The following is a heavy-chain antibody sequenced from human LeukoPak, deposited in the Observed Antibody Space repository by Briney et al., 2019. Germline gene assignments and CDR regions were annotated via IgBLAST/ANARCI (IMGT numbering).Heavy chain of an antibody. CDR2: IIPIFGTA. Sequence: GSSVKVSCKASGGTFSSYAISWVRQAPGQGLEWMGGIIPIFGTANYAQKFQGRVTITADESTSTAYMELSSLRSEDTAVYYCARQANEFGAFDIWGQGTMVTVSS. CDR3: ARQANEFGAFDI. CDR1: GGTFSSYA. V-gene: IGHV1-69*01. D-gene: IGHD3-16*01. J-gene: IGHJ3*02.